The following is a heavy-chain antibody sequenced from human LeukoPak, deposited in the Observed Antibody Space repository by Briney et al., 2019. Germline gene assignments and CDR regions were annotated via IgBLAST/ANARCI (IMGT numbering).Heavy chain of an antibody. CDR3: ARVRAAVGINWYFDL. CDR2: TSYDGSDK. J-gene: IGHJ2*01. Sequence: PGRSLRLSCAASGFSFSSYVMHWVRQAPGKGLEWVAVTSYDGSDKYYADSVKGRFTISRDNSKNTLSLQMNSLRPEDTAVYYCARVRAAVGINWYFDLWGRGTLVTVSS. V-gene: IGHV3-30*03. CDR1: GFSFSSYV. D-gene: IGHD6-13*01.